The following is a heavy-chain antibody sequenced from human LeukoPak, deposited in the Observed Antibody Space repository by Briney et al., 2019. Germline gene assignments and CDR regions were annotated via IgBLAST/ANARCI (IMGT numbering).Heavy chain of an antibody. D-gene: IGHD6-13*01. Sequence: SETLSLTCTVSGGSISSSSYYWGWIRQPPGEGLEWIGSMYYSGSTSYNPSLKSRVTISVDTSKNQFSLKLSSVTAADTAVYYCARRSSSWYYFDYWGQGTLVTVSS. CDR3: ARRSSSWYYFDY. CDR2: MYYSGST. J-gene: IGHJ4*02. CDR1: GGSISSSSYY. V-gene: IGHV4-39*01.